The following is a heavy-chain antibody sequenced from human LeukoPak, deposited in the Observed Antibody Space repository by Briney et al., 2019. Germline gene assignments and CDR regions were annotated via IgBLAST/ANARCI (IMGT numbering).Heavy chain of an antibody. J-gene: IGHJ3*02. CDR1: GYTFTGYY. D-gene: IGHD3-22*01. CDR3: AREDSSQGAFDI. V-gene: IGHV1-2*02. Sequence: ASVKVSCKASGYTFTGYYMHWVRQAPGQELEWMGWINPNSGGTNYAQRFQGRVTMTRDTSISTAYMELSRLRSDDTAVYYCAREDSSQGAFDIWGQGTMVTVSS. CDR2: INPNSGGT.